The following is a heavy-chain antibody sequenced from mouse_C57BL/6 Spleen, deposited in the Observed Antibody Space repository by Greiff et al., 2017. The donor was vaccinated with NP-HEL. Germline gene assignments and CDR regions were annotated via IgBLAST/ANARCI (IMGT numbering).Heavy chain of an antibody. CDR1: GFTFSSYG. CDR2: ISSGGSYT. V-gene: IGHV5-6*01. Sequence: EVMLVESGGDLVKPGGSLKLSCAASGFTFSSYGMSWVRQTPDKRLEWVATISSGGSYTYYPDSVKGRFTISRDNAKNTLYLQMSSLKSEDTAMYYCARDWDYWGQGTSVTVSS. CDR3: ARDWDY. J-gene: IGHJ4*01.